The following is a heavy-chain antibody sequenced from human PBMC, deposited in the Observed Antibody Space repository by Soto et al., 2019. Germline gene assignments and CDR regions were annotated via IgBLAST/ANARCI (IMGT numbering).Heavy chain of an antibody. V-gene: IGHV3-23*01. CDR2: ISGSGENT. J-gene: IGHJ6*02. Sequence: VQLWESGGGLVQPGGSLRLSCAASGFTFSNYAMSWVRQAPGKGLEWVSPISGSGENTYYADSVKGRFTISRDNSKNTLYLQMNNLRAEDTAVYYCAKTRGQSYYHAMDVWGQGTTVIVSS. CDR1: GFTFSNYA. CDR3: AKTRGQSYYHAMDV.